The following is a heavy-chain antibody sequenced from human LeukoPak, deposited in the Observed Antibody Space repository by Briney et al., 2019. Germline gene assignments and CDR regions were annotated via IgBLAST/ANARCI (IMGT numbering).Heavy chain of an antibody. J-gene: IGHJ4*02. CDR1: GFTFSSYS. Sequence: PGGSLRLSCEVSGFTFSSYSMTWVRQPPGKGLEWVAFISSMSGRYIYNAESLKGRFTISRDNARNSLYLQMNGLRAEDTAVYYCARVLFRPGELGFSGDYWGQGTLVTVSS. V-gene: IGHV3-21*01. CDR2: ISSMSGRYI. D-gene: IGHD3-3*01. CDR3: ARVLFRPGELGFSGDY.